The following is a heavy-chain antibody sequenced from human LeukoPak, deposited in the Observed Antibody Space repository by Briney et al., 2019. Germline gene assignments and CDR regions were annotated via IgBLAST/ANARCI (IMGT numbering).Heavy chain of an antibody. CDR1: GFTFSSYA. CDR2: ISYDGSNK. V-gene: IGHV3-30*04. Sequence: PGGSLRLSCAASGFTFSSYAMRWVRQAPGKGLEWVAVISYDGSNKYYADSVKGRFTISRDNSKNTLYLQMNSLRSNDTAVYYCARDGAGVGYWYFDLWGRGTLVTVSS. D-gene: IGHD1-26*01. J-gene: IGHJ2*01. CDR3: ARDGAGVGYWYFDL.